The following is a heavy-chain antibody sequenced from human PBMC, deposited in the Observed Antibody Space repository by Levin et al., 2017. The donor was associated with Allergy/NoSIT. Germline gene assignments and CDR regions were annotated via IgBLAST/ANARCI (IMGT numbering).Heavy chain of an antibody. CDR1: GYSIRSGYY. CDR3: ARDARGSEGDPDAFDI. D-gene: IGHD2-21*02. CDR2: RYHSGSA. Sequence: ESLKISCAVSGYSIRSGYYWGWIRQSPGKGLEWIGSRYHSGSAYYNPSLKSRVTISVDTSKNQFSLKLNSVTAADTAVYYCARDARGSEGDPDAFDIWGQGTMVTVSS. V-gene: IGHV4-38-2*02. J-gene: IGHJ3*02.